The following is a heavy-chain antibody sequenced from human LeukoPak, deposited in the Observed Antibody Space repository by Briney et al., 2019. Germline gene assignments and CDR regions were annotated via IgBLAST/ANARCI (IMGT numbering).Heavy chain of an antibody. CDR1: GYSISSGYY. J-gene: IGHJ3*02. Sequence: SETLSLTCTVSGYSISSGYYWGWIRQPPGKGLDWIGSIYHSGSTYYNPSLKSRVTISVDTSKNQFSLKLSSVTAADTAVYYCARVGGLLTSRGAFDIWGQGTMVTVSS. CDR2: IYHSGST. D-gene: IGHD2-15*01. CDR3: ARVGGLLTSRGAFDI. V-gene: IGHV4-38-2*02.